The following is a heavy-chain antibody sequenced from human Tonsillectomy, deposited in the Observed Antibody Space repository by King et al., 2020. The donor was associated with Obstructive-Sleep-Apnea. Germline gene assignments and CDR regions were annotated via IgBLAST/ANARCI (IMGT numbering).Heavy chain of an antibody. CDR3: ARESGSSRYSMRRWGYGLDV. CDR1: GFTFSSYA. Sequence: HVQLVESGGGVVQPGRSLRLSCAASGFTFSSYAMHWVRQAPGKGLEWVAVISYHGSSKSYADSVKGRFTISRDNSNNTLDLQMNSLRAEDTAVYYCARESGSSRYSMRRWGYGLDVWGQGTTVTVSS. CDR2: ISYHGSSK. V-gene: IGHV3-30-3*01. D-gene: IGHD6-13*01. J-gene: IGHJ6*02.